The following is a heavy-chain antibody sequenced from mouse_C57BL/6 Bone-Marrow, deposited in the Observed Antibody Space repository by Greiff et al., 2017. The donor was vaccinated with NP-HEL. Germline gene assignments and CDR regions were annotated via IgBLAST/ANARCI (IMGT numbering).Heavy chain of an antibody. Sequence: QVQLQQSGAELVRPGASVTLSCKASGYTFTDYEMYWVKQTPVHGLEWIGAIDPETGGTAYNQKFQGKAILTADKSSSTAYMELRSLTSEDSAVYYCTILKDCAMDYWGQGTSVTVSS. CDR2: IDPETGGT. CDR1: GYTFTDYE. CDR3: TILKDCAMDY. J-gene: IGHJ4*01. V-gene: IGHV1-15*01.